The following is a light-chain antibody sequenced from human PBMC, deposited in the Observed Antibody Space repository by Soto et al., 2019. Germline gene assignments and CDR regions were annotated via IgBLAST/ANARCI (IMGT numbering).Light chain of an antibody. Sequence: QSVLTQPRSVSGSPGQSVTISCTGTSSDVGGYNYVSWYQQHPGKAPKLMIYDVSKRPSGVPDRFSGSKSGNTAFLTISGLRAEDGADYYCCSYAGSYTSFGTGTKVTVL. CDR3: CSYAGSYTS. CDR1: SSDVGGYNY. CDR2: DVS. V-gene: IGLV2-11*01. J-gene: IGLJ1*01.